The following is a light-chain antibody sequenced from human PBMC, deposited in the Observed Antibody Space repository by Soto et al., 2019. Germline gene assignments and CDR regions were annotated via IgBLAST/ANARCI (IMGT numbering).Light chain of an antibody. J-gene: IGKJ4*01. CDR2: DAS. V-gene: IGKV1-39*01. Sequence: DIQMTQSPSTLSASVGDRVTITCRASRSISNWLAWYQQRPGIAPKLLIFDASILQSGVPSRFSGSGSGTDFTLTISSLQPEDFATYYCQQSYSTPPVTFGGGTKVDIK. CDR1: RSISNW. CDR3: QQSYSTPPVT.